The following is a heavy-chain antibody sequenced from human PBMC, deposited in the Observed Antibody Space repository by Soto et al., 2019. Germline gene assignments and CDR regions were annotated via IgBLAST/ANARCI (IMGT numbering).Heavy chain of an antibody. CDR1: GGTFSSYA. Sequence: SVKVSCKASGGTFSSYAISWVRQAPGQGLEWMGGIIPIFGTANYAQKFQGRVTITADESTSTAYMELSSLRSEDTAVYYCARVPYYYGSGSYYNDHDYWGQGTLVTVSS. CDR2: IIPIFGTA. V-gene: IGHV1-69*13. CDR3: ARVPYYYGSGSYYNDHDY. J-gene: IGHJ4*02. D-gene: IGHD3-10*01.